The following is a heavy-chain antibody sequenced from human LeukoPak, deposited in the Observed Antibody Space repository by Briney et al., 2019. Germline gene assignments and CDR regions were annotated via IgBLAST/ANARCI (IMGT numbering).Heavy chain of an antibody. CDR2: IIPIFGTA. CDR3: ARGDGDRNDLFDY. Sequence: SVKVSCKASGGTFSSYAISWVRQAPGQGLEWMGRIIPIFGTANYAQKFQGRVTITTDKSTSTAYMELSSLRSEDTAVYYCARGDGDRNDLFDYWGQGTLVTVSS. CDR1: GGTFSSYA. V-gene: IGHV1-69*05. J-gene: IGHJ4*02. D-gene: IGHD7-27*01.